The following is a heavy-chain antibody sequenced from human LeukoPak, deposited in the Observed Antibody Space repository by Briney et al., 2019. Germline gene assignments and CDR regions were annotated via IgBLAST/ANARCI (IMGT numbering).Heavy chain of an antibody. J-gene: IGHJ6*02. CDR1: GGSISSYH. CDR2: IYYTGST. V-gene: IGHV4-59*01. Sequence: KPSETLLLTCTVPGGSISSYHWSSIRQPPRKGLEWNEHIYYTGSTNYNPSLKSRVTISLDTTKTQFSLKLSSVTAADAAVYYCTRSLGVGIHGGMDVWGQGTMVTVSS. D-gene: IGHD3-3*01. CDR3: TRSLGVGIHGGMDV.